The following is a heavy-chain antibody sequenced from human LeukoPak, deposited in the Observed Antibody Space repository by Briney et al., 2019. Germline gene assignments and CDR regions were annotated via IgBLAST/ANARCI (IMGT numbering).Heavy chain of an antibody. Sequence: SETLSLTCTVSGGSISSSSYYWGWIRQPPGKGLEWIGYIYHTGSTSYSPSLKSRVTISADTSQNQFSLKLSSVTAAATAVYYCASRKLGNDYWGQGTLVTVSS. CDR2: IYHTGST. CDR3: ASRKLGNDY. D-gene: IGHD7-27*01. J-gene: IGHJ4*02. V-gene: IGHV4-61*05. CDR1: GGSISSSSYY.